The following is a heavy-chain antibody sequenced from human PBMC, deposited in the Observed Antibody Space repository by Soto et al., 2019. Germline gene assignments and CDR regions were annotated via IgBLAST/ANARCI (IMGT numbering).Heavy chain of an antibody. J-gene: IGHJ4*02. D-gene: IGHD3-22*01. CDR1: GGTFSSYA. V-gene: IGHV1-69*13. CDR2: IIPIFGTA. Sequence: SVKVSCKASGGTFSSYAISWVRQAPGQGLEWMGGIIPIFGTANYAQKFQGRVTITADESTSTAYMELSSLRSEDTAVYYCARDYYDCSGYEDYYDYWGQGTLVTVSS. CDR3: ARDYYDCSGYEDYYDY.